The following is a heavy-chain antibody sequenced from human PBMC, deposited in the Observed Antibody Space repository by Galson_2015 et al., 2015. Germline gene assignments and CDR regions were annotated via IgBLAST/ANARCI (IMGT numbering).Heavy chain of an antibody. CDR2: IIPIFGTA. D-gene: IGHD6-13*01. CDR3: ARAVYSSSWYRKGYYYGMDV. Sequence: SVKVSCKASGGTFSSYAISWVRQAPGQGLEWMGGIIPIFGTANYAQKFQGRVTITADESTSTAYMELSSLRSEDTAVYYCARAVYSSSWYRKGYYYGMDVWGQGTTVTVSS. J-gene: IGHJ6*02. CDR1: GGTFSSYA. V-gene: IGHV1-69*13.